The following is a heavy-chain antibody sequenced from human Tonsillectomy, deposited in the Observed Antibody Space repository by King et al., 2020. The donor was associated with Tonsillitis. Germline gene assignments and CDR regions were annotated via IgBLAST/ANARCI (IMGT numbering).Heavy chain of an antibody. Sequence: VQLVESGGGLVQPGGSLRLSCAASGFTFSSYWMHWVRQAPGKGLVWVSRINSEGSSPSYADSVKGRFTISRDKSKNTLYLQMNRLRAEDTAVYYCARGYEFWSGYYSLDAFDIWGQGTMVTVSS. J-gene: IGHJ3*02. V-gene: IGHV3-74*01. CDR2: INSEGSSP. CDR3: ARGYEFWSGYYSLDAFDI. CDR1: GFTFSSYW. D-gene: IGHD3-3*01.